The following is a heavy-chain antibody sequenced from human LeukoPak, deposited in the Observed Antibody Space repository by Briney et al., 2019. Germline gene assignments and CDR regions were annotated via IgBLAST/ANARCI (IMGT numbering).Heavy chain of an antibody. J-gene: IGHJ5*02. Sequence: SVKVSCKASGGTFSSYAIGWVRQAPGQGLEWMGGIIPIFGTANYAQKFQGRVTITADESTSTAYMELSSLRSEDTAVYYCARAYCGGDCYFGWFDPWGQGTLVTVSS. CDR3: ARAYCGGDCYFGWFDP. D-gene: IGHD2-21*02. V-gene: IGHV1-69*13. CDR1: GGTFSSYA. CDR2: IIPIFGTA.